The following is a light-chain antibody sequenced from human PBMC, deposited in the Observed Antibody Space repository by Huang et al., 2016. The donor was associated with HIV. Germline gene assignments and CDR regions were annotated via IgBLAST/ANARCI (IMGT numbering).Light chain of an antibody. Sequence: IQMRQSPSTLSASIGDRVTITCRASQSVRSWLAWYQQKPGRAPKVLIYEASTLQRGVPSRFSGSGSGTEFTLTISSLQPDGIGTYYCQQYNDYWTFGQGTKVEIK. CDR1: QSVRSW. V-gene: IGKV1-5*01. J-gene: IGKJ1*01. CDR2: EAS. CDR3: QQYNDYWT.